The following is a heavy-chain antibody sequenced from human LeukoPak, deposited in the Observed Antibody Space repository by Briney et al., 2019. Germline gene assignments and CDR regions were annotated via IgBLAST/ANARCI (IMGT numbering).Heavy chain of an antibody. CDR1: GGSFSGYY. CDR2: IYTSGST. Sequence: SETLSLTCSVYGGSFSGYYWSWIRQPPGKGLEWIGRIYTSGSTNYNPSLKSRVTMSVDTSKDQFSLKLSSVTAADTAVYYCARDNYSYGYWFFDYWGQGTLVTVSS. CDR3: ARDNYSYGYWFFDY. J-gene: IGHJ4*02. V-gene: IGHV4-4*07. D-gene: IGHD5-18*01.